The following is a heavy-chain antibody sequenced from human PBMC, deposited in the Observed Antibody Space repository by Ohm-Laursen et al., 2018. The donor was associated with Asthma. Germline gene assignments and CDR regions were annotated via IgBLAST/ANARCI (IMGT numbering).Heavy chain of an antibody. J-gene: IGHJ4*02. CDR3: ARERSRDGYNPLDY. V-gene: IGHV3-33*08. D-gene: IGHD5-24*01. CDR2: IWYDGSNK. CDR1: GFTFSSYA. Sequence: SLRLSCTASGFTFSSYAMNWVRQAPGKGLEWVAVIWYDGSNKYYADSVKGRFTISRDNSKNTLYLQMNSLRAEDTAVYYCARERSRDGYNPLDYWGQGTLVTVSS.